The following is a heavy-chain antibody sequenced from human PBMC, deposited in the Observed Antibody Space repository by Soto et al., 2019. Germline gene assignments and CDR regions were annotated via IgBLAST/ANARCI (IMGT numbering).Heavy chain of an antibody. J-gene: IGHJ4*02. CDR1: VGSLSGYY. V-gene: IGHV4-34*01. CDR2: INHSGST. Sequence: QVQLQQWGAGLLKPSETLSLTCALYVGSLSGYYWSWVRQSAGKGLEWIGEINHSGSTNYNPSLKSRVTMSVDTSRNQFSLKLSSLTAADTAVYFCARNGGRVVEVARAYFDSWGQGTQVTVSS. CDR3: ARNGGRVVEVARAYFDS. D-gene: IGHD2-15*01.